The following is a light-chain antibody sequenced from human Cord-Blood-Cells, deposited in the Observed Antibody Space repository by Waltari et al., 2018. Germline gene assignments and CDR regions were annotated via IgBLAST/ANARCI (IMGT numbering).Light chain of an antibody. CDR1: SSDVGGYNY. Sequence: QSALTQPASVSGSPGQSITIPCTGTSSDVGGYNYVSWYQQHPGKAPKLMFYDVSHRPAGVSNRFAVSNSGNTASLTLSGLQAEDEAYYYCSSYTSSSTLVFGGGTKLTVL. V-gene: IGLV2-14*01. CDR2: DVS. J-gene: IGLJ2*01. CDR3: SSYTSSSTLV.